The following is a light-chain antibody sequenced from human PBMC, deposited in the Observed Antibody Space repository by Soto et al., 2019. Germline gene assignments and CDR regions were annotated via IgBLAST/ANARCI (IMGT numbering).Light chain of an antibody. CDR3: QQYMNGPPWT. CDR2: GAS. V-gene: IGKV3-15*01. CDR1: LTVSRN. Sequence: ETVMTQSPGTLSVAPGERATLSCRASLTVSRNLAWYPQKPGQAPRLLIYGASTRATGIPDRFSGSGAATEFTLTISSLQTEDSAIYYCQQYMNGPPWTCGQGTRVEIK. J-gene: IGKJ1*01.